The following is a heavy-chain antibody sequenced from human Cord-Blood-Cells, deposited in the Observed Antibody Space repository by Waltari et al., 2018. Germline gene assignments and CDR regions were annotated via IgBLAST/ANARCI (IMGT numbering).Heavy chain of an antibody. J-gene: IGHJ6*02. V-gene: IGHV3-43*01. Sequence: EVQLVESGGVVVQPGGSLRLSCAASGFTFDAYTMHWVRQAPGKGLECVSLSRWDVVSTYYADSVKGRFTISIDNSKNSLYLQMNSLRTEDTALYYCAKYGSGYYYGMDVCGQGNTVTVSS. D-gene: IGHD3-10*01. CDR3: AKYGSGYYYGMDV. CDR2: SRWDVVST. CDR1: GFTFDAYT.